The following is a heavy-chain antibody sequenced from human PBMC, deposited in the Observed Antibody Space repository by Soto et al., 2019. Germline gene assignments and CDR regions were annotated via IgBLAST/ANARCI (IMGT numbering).Heavy chain of an antibody. CDR1: GGTFSSYA. J-gene: IGHJ4*02. Sequence: SVKVSCKASGGTFSSYAISWVRQAPGQGLEWMGGIIPIFGTANYAQKFQGRVTITADESTSTAYMELSSLRSEDTAVYYCAGEVPGSYYFDYWGQGTLVTVSS. CDR2: IIPIFGTA. CDR3: AGEVPGSYYFDY. V-gene: IGHV1-69*13.